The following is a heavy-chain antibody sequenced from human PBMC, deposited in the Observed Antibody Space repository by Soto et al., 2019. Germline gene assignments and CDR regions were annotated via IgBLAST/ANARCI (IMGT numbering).Heavy chain of an antibody. V-gene: IGHV4-4*02. D-gene: IGHD1-26*01. J-gene: IGHJ5*02. CDR2: IYHSGST. CDR1: GGSISSSNW. Sequence: QVQLQESGPGLVKPSGTLSLTCAVSGGSISSSNWWSWVRQPPGKGLEWIGEIYHSGSTNYNPSLKSRVTISVDQSKNQFSLKLSSVTAADTAVYYCARDGPAEVGATANWFDPWGQGTLVTVSS. CDR3: ARDGPAEVGATANWFDP.